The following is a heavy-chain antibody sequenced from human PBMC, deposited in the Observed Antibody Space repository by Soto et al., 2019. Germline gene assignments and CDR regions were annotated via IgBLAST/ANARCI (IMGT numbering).Heavy chain of an antibody. Sequence: PXGFLRLSFVASGFSFSDHGMHGVRQAPGKGLEWVAGISYGGTYKHYGDSVKGRFAISRDNSMSTMSLQMNNLRLDDSALYYCVRDNGDLVVVNSRSGHGFDPWGRGTLVTVSS. D-gene: IGHD2-21*01. J-gene: IGHJ5*02. CDR1: GFSFSDHG. CDR3: VRDNGDLVVVNSRSGHGFDP. CDR2: ISYGGTYK. V-gene: IGHV3-30*03.